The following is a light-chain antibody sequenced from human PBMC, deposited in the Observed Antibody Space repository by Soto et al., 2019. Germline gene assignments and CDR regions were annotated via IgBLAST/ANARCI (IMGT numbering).Light chain of an antibody. CDR3: HKYNHAPT. V-gene: IGKV1-27*01. CDR2: ATS. CDR1: QAISSY. J-gene: IGKJ4*01. Sequence: DIQLTQSPSSLSASVGDRVTITCRASQAISSYLAWYQQKPGKVPELLIYATSTLQSGAPSRFSGSGSGTVFTLTISRLQPEDVATYYCHKYNHAPTFGGGTKVEIK.